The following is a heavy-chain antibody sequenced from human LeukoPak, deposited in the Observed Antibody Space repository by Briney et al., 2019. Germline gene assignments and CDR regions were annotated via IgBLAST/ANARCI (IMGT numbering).Heavy chain of an antibody. CDR2: INPNSGGT. Sequence: ASVKVSCKASGYTFTGYYMHWVRQAPGQGLEWMGWINPNSGGTNYAQKFQGRVTMTRDTSISTAYVELSRLRSDDTAVYYCARGPGFQYCSSTSCYRGHAFDIWGQGTMVTVSS. V-gene: IGHV1-2*02. J-gene: IGHJ3*02. D-gene: IGHD2-2*01. CDR1: GYTFTGYY. CDR3: ARGPGFQYCSSTSCYRGHAFDI.